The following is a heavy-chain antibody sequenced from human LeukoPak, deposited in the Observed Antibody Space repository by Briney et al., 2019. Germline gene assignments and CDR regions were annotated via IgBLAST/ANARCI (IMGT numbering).Heavy chain of an antibody. J-gene: IGHJ5*02. Sequence: ASVKVSCKASGYTFTTYTIHWVRQAPGQRLEWMGWINTGNGHTKYSQEFQDRVTITRDTSASTAYIELSSLRSDDMAIYFCTRGAKFRFYGSGTYYTSLPFDPWGQGTLVTVSS. CDR3: TRGAKFRFYGSGTYYTSLPFDP. CDR1: GYTFTTYT. CDR2: INTGNGHT. D-gene: IGHD3-10*01. V-gene: IGHV1-3*03.